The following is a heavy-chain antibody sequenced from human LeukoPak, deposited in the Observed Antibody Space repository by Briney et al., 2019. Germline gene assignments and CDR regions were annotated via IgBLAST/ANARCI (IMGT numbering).Heavy chain of an antibody. CDR3: ACLYDSSGYLTGFDY. CDR2: IYYSGST. Sequence: SETLSLTCTVSGGSISSGDYYWSWIRQPPGKGLEWIGYIYYSGSTYYNPSLKSRVTISVDTSKNQFSLKLSSVTAADTAVYYCACLYDSSGYLTGFDYWGQGTLVTVSS. D-gene: IGHD3-22*01. V-gene: IGHV4-30-4*08. J-gene: IGHJ4*02. CDR1: GGSISSGDYY.